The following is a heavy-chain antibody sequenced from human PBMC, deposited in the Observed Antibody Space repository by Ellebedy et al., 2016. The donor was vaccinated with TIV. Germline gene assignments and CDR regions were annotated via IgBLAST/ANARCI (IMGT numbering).Heavy chain of an antibody. CDR2: ISGSSSTI. D-gene: IGHD6-13*01. Sequence: GESLKISXAASGFTFSRYSMNWVRQAPGKGLEWVSYISGSSSTIYYADSVKGQFTISRDKAKNSLYLQMNSLRAEDTAVYYCAAAAGAGDDAFDIWGQGTMVTVSS. J-gene: IGHJ3*02. V-gene: IGHV3-48*01. CDR3: AAAAGAGDDAFDI. CDR1: GFTFSRYS.